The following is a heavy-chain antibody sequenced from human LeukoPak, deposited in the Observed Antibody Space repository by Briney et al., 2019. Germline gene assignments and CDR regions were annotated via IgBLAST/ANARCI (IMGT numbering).Heavy chain of an antibody. CDR2: IRYDGSNK. CDR3: AREEAWAFDY. V-gene: IGHV3-30*02. CDR1: AFTFSTYG. J-gene: IGHJ4*02. Sequence: PGRSLRLSCTASAFTFSTYGMHWVRQAPGKGLEWVAFIRYDGSNKYYADSVKGRFTISRDNSKNTLYLQMNSLRAEDTAVYYCAREEAWAFDYWGQGALVTVSS.